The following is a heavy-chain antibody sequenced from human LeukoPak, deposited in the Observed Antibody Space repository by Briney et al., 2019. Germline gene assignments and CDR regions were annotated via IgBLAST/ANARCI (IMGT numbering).Heavy chain of an antibody. CDR1: GFTFSSYA. CDR3: AKPYSSSWYAFDI. J-gene: IGHJ3*02. CDR2: ISGSGGST. D-gene: IGHD6-13*01. V-gene: IGHV3-23*01. Sequence: GGSLRLSCAASGFTFSSYAMSWVRQAPGKGLEGVSAISGSGGSTYYADSVKGRFTISRDNSKNTLYLQMNSLRAEDTAVYYCAKPYSSSWYAFDIWGQGTMVTVSS.